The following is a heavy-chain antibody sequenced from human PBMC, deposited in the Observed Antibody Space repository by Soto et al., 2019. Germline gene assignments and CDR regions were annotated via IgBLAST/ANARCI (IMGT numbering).Heavy chain of an antibody. CDR1: GYTFTSYY. CDR3: AREPDSSGWYYYYYGMDV. J-gene: IGHJ6*02. Sequence: SVKVSFKASGYTFTSYYMHWVRQAPGQGLEWMGIINPSGGSTSYAQKFQGRVTMTRDTSTSTVYMELSSLRSEDTAVYYCAREPDSSGWYYYYYGMDVWGQGTTVTVSS. D-gene: IGHD3-22*01. V-gene: IGHV1-46*01. CDR2: INPSGGST.